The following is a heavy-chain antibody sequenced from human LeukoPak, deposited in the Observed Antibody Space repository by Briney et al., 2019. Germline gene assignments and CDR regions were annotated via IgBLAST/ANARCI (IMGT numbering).Heavy chain of an antibody. CDR1: GHSLNEIS. D-gene: IGHD5-24*01. J-gene: IGHJ4*02. CDR3: ATGATIPAGFDF. CDR2: FDPEDGET. Sequence: GASVKVSCKVSGHSLNEISMCWVRQAPGKGLECMGVFDPEDGETIYAQRFKGRLTLTGDTSTDTVYMDLSSLRPEDTAVYYCATGATIPAGFDFWGQGTLVTVSS. V-gene: IGHV1-24*01.